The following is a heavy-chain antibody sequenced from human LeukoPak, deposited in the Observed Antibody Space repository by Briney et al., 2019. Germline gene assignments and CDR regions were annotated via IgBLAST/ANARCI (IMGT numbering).Heavy chain of an antibody. CDR2: IYYSGST. D-gene: IGHD1-14*01. CDR3: ARDFRTRVYDP. V-gene: IGHV4-59*12. CDR1: GGSISSYY. J-gene: IGHJ5*02. Sequence: SETLSLTCTVSGGSISSYYWSWIRQPPGKGLEWIGYIYYSGSTNYNPSLKSRVTMSVDTSKNQFSLKLSSVTAADTAVYYCARDFRTRVYDPWGQGTLVTVSS.